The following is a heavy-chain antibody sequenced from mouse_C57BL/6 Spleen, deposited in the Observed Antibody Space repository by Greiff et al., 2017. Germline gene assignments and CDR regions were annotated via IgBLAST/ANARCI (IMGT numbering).Heavy chain of an antibody. CDR1: GYTFTDYY. J-gene: IGHJ2*01. V-gene: IGHV1-75*01. CDR3: ARSGWPITTVVATDY. Sequence: VQLQQSGPELVKPGASVKISCKASGYTFTDYYINWVKQRPGQGLEWIGWIFPGSGSTYYNEKFKGKATLTVDKSSSTAYMLLSSLTSEDSAVYFCARSGWPITTVVATDYWGQGTTLTVSS. CDR2: IFPGSGST. D-gene: IGHD1-1*01.